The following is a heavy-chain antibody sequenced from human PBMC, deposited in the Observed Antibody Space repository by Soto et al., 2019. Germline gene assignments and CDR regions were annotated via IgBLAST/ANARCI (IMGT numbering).Heavy chain of an antibody. CDR1: GGSIRGYY. Sequence: SETLSLACSVSGGSIRGYYWTWIRQPPGKGLEWIGYTYYRGTTKYNPSLNSRVSISADSSQNQISLKLSSVTAADTAVYYCAREVASYGSTYFDYWGPGTLVTVSS. J-gene: IGHJ4*02. V-gene: IGHV4-59*12. D-gene: IGHD3-16*01. CDR2: TYYRGTT. CDR3: AREVASYGSTYFDY.